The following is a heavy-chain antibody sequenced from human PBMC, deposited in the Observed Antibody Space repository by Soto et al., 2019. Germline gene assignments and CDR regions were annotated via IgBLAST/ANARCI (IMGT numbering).Heavy chain of an antibody. J-gene: IGHJ5*02. Sequence: SVKVCCKASGGTFSTYTMTWVRQAPGQGLEWMGGIIPLFGTANYAQKFQGRVTITADESTSTVYMELSSLRSEDTAVYYCARSQDTSGYFNNCFDPWGDVTPFTISP. CDR1: GGTFSTYT. CDR2: IIPLFGTA. V-gene: IGHV1-69*13. CDR3: ARSQDTSGYFNNCFDP. D-gene: IGHD3-22*01.